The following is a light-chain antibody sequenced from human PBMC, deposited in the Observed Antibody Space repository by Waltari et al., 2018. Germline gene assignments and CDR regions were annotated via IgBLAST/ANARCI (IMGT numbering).Light chain of an antibody. CDR2: EKD. CDR3: GTWDSSLSGEFWV. J-gene: IGLJ3*02. CDR1: TSNIGNND. Sequence: QSVLTQPPSVSAAPGQKVTISCSGSTSNIGNNDVSWYQQLPGTAPKLLIFEKDKRPSGIPGRFSGSKSGTSATLGITVLQTGDEADYFCGTWDSSLSGEFWVFGGGTKLTVL. V-gene: IGLV1-51*02.